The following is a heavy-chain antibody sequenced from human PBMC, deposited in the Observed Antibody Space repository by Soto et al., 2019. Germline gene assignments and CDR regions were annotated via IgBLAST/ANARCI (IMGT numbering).Heavy chain of an antibody. J-gene: IGHJ6*02. V-gene: IGHV3-23*01. CDR3: AKDWGRGGATADYYYALDV. CDR2: ISGSGGSM. D-gene: IGHD1-26*01. CDR1: GFTFNIYA. Sequence: PVGSLRLSCAASGFTFNIYAMSWVRQAPGKGLEWVSIISGSGGSMYYADSVKGRFTISRDNSKNTVYLQMNTLRAEDTAVYYCAKDWGRGGATADYYYALDVWGQGTTVTVSS.